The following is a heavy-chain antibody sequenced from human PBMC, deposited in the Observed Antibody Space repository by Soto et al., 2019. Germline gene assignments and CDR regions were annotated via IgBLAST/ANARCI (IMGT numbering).Heavy chain of an antibody. CDR3: ASQVVVDAFDI. CDR1: GGSISSYY. V-gene: IGHV4-59*01. Sequence: SETLSLTCTVSGGSISSYYWSWIRQPPGKGLEWIGYIYYSGSTNYNPSLKSRVTISVDTSKNQFSLKLSSVTAADTAVYYCASQVVVDAFDIWGQGTMVTVSS. CDR2: IYYSGST. D-gene: IGHD2-15*01. J-gene: IGHJ3*02.